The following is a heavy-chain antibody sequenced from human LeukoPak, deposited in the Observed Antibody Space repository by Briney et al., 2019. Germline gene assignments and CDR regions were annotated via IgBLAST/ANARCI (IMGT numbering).Heavy chain of an antibody. CDR1: GFTFSRYS. J-gene: IGHJ3*02. CDR2: ITSDSTKI. D-gene: IGHD3-10*01. V-gene: IGHV3-21*04. CDR3: AKGLGTYYDGSGTFDAFDI. Sequence: GGSLRLSCAGSGFTFSRYSMTWVRQAPGKGLEWVSYITSDSTKIHHADSVKGRFTISRDNARSSLYLQVNSLRGEDTAVYYCAKGLGTYYDGSGTFDAFDIWGQGTMVTVSS.